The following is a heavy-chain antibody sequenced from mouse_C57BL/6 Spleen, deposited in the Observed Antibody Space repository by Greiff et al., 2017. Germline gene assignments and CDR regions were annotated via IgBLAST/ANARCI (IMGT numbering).Heavy chain of an antibody. CDR3: TRSTTVVGGYYFDD. V-gene: IGHV1-15*01. Sequence: QVQLQQSGAELVRPGASVTLSCKASGYTFTDYEMHWVKQTPVHGLEWIGAIDPETGGTAYTQKFKGKAILTADKSSSTAYMELRSLTSEDSAVYYCTRSTTVVGGYYFDDWGQGTTLTVSS. J-gene: IGHJ2*01. CDR2: IDPETGGT. CDR1: GYTFTDYE. D-gene: IGHD1-1*01.